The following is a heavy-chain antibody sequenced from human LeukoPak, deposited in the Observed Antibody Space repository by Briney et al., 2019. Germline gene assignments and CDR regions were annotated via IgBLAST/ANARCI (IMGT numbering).Heavy chain of an antibody. CDR1: GFTFSSYS. J-gene: IGHJ4*02. D-gene: IGHD3-16*02. V-gene: IGHV3-21*01. Sequence: GGSLRLSCAASGFTFSSYSMNWVRQAPGKGLEWVSSISSSSSYIYYADSVKGRFTISRDNAKNSLYLQMNSLRAEDTAVYYCASHTKYDYVWGSYRFSPSEIDYWGQGTLVTVSS. CDR2: ISSSSSYI. CDR3: ASHTKYDYVWGSYRFSPSEIDY.